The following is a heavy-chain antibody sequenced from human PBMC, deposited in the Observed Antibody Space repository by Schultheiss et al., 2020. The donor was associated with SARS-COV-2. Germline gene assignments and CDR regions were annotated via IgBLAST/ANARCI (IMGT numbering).Heavy chain of an antibody. J-gene: IGHJ6*02. CDR2: IIPIFGTA. CDR3: ARDRVTMVRGVNYYYGMDV. Sequence: SVKVSCKASGGTFSSYAISWVRQAPGQGLEWMGGIIPIFGTANYAQKFQGRVTITADESTSTSYMELSSLRSEDTAVYYCARDRVTMVRGVNYYYGMDVWGQGTTVTVSS. D-gene: IGHD3-10*01. V-gene: IGHV1-69*13. CDR1: GGTFSSYA.